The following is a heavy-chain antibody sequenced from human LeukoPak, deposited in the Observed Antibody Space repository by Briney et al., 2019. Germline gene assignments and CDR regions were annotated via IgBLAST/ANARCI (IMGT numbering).Heavy chain of an antibody. D-gene: IGHD4-17*01. J-gene: IGHJ5*02. CDR2: IIPIFGTA. CDR1: GGTFSSYA. Sequence: RASVKVSCKASGGTFSSYAISWVRQAPGQGLEWMGGIIPIFGTANYAQKFQGRITITADKSTSTAYMELSSLRSEDTAVYYCARGWRYGDYVSDWFDPWGQGTLVTVSS. V-gene: IGHV1-69*06. CDR3: ARGWRYGDYVSDWFDP.